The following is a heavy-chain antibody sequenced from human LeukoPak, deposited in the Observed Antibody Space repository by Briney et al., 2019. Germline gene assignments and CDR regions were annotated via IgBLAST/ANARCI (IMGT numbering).Heavy chain of an antibody. CDR1: GFTFSNYA. CDR2: ICGHGISI. V-gene: IGHV3-23*01. D-gene: IGHD5-24*01. J-gene: IGHJ4*02. CDR3: AREDVEMATIYDY. Sequence: GGSLRLSCEASGFTFSNYAMSWVRQAPGKGLEWVSGICGHGISIYYADSVKGRFTISRDNSKSTLYLQMNSLRAEDTAVYYCAREDVEMATIYDYWGQGTLVTVSS.